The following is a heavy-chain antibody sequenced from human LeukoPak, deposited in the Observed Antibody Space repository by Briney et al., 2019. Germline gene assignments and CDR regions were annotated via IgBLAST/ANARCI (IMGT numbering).Heavy chain of an antibody. V-gene: IGHV4-30-4*08. CDR3: AREGQQRNYYYMDV. J-gene: IGHJ6*03. D-gene: IGHD6-13*01. CDR2: IYYSGST. Sequence: SQTLSLTCTVSGGSISSGDYYWSWIRQPPGKGLEWIGYIYYSGSTYYNPSLKSRVTISVDTSKNQFSLKLSSVTAADTAVYYCAREGQQRNYYYMDVWGKGTTVTVSS. CDR1: GGSISSGDYY.